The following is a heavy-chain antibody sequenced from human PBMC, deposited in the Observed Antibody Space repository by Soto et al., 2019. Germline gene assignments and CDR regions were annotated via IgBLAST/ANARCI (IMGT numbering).Heavy chain of an antibody. J-gene: IGHJ3*02. Sequence: ASVKVSCKVSGYTLTELSMHWVRQAPGKGLEWMGGFDPEDGETIYAQKFQGRVTMTEDTSTDTACMELSSLRSEDTAVYYCATGRSVGAXTDXXDIWGQGTMVTVSS. CDR1: GYTLTELS. V-gene: IGHV1-24*01. CDR3: ATGRSVGAXTDXXDI. D-gene: IGHD1-26*01. CDR2: FDPEDGET.